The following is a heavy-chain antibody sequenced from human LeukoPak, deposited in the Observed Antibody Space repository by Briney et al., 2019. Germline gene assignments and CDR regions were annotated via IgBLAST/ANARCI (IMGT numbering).Heavy chain of an antibody. CDR1: GFTFSSYA. Sequence: GSLRLSCAASGFTFSSYAMSWVRQAPGKGLEWVSAISGSGASTYYADSVKGRFTISRDNSKNTLYVQMNSLRAEDAAVYYCAKSQFGGVFDGFDIWGQGTMVTVSS. CDR3: AKSQFGGVFDGFDI. D-gene: IGHD3-16*01. V-gene: IGHV3-23*01. CDR2: ISGSGAST. J-gene: IGHJ3*02.